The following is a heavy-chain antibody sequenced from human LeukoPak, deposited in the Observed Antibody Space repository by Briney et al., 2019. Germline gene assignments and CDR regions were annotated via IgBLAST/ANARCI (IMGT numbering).Heavy chain of an antibody. J-gene: IGHJ5*02. Sequence: GGSLRLSCAASGFTFSSYSMNWVRQAPGKGLEWVSSISSSSSYIYYADSVKGRFTISRDNAKNSLYLQMNSLRAEDTAVYYCARGVTYYYDRSGYYPWGQGTLVTVSS. D-gene: IGHD3-22*01. V-gene: IGHV3-21*01. CDR2: ISSSSSYI. CDR3: ARGVTYYYDRSGYYP. CDR1: GFTFSSYS.